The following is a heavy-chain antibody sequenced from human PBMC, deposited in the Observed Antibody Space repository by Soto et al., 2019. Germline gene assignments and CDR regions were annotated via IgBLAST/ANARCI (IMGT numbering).Heavy chain of an antibody. CDR2: ISAYNGNT. V-gene: IGHV1-18*01. D-gene: IGHD3-22*01. CDR1: GYTFTSYG. Sequence: EASVKVSCKASGYTFTSYGISWVRQAPGQGLEWMGWISAYNGNTNYAQKLQGRVTMTTDTSTSTAYMELRSLRSDDTAVYYCARDMRYYDSSGYLYWGQGTLVTVSS. J-gene: IGHJ4*02. CDR3: ARDMRYYDSSGYLY.